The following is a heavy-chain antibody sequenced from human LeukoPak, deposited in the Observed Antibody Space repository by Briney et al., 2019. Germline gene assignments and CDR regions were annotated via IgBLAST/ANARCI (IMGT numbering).Heavy chain of an antibody. V-gene: IGHV1-69*05. J-gene: IGHJ6*03. CDR3: ARAMTTAFSSATYYMDV. Sequence: SVKVSCKASGGTFSSYAISWVRQDPGQGLEWMGRIIPIFDTANYAQKFQGRVTITTDESTSTAYMELSSLRSEDTAVYYCARAMTTAFSSATYYMDVWGKGTTVAVSS. CDR2: IIPIFDTA. CDR1: GGTFSSYA. D-gene: IGHD4-11*01.